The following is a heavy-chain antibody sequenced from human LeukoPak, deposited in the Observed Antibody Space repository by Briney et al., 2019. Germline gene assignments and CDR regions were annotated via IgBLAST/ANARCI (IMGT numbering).Heavy chain of an antibody. CDR3: ARIGIAAASNYYYGMDV. Sequence: SGPALVKPTQTLTLTCTFSGFSLSARGMSVSWIRQPPGKPLEWLALIDWYDDKYYRTSLKTRLTTSKDTSKNQVVLTMPNMDPVDTATYYCARIGIAAASNYYYGMDVWGQGTTVTVFS. CDR1: GFSLSARGMS. D-gene: IGHD6-13*01. V-gene: IGHV2-70*01. CDR2: IDWYDDK. J-gene: IGHJ6*02.